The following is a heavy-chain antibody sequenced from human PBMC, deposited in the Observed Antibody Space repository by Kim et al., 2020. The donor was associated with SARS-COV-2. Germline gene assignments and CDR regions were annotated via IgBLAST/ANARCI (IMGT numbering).Heavy chain of an antibody. J-gene: IGHJ4*02. CDR1: GYRFTSYW. CDR2: IYPADSDT. V-gene: IGHV5-51*01. D-gene: IGHD3-10*01. CDR3: ARAILWFGEAHYYFDS. Sequence: GESLKISCKGSGYRFTSYWIGWVRQMPGKGLEWMGIIYPADSDTRYSPSFQGQVTFSADKSINTAYLQWSSLKASDTGMYYCARAILWFGEAHYYFDSWGPRALVTVSS.